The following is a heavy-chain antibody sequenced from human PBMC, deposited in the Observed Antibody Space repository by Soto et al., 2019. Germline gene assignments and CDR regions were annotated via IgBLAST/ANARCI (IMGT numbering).Heavy chain of an antibody. Sequence: SSETLSLTCIVSGDSVTSGSYYWTWLRQPPGKGLEWIGYISYTGRTKYNPSLQSRVTISVDTSKNDFALNLSSVTAADTAVYFCAREWGLLPYYVMNVWGHGTAVTVSS. CDR2: ISYTGRT. J-gene: IGHJ6*02. V-gene: IGHV4-61*03. CDR1: GDSVTSGSYY. CDR3: AREWGLLPYYVMNV. D-gene: IGHD7-27*01.